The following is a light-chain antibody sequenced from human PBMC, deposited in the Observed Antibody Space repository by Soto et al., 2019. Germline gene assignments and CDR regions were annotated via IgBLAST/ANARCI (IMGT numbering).Light chain of an antibody. CDR1: NIGKKS. CDR3: QVRDSSNDPYVI. V-gene: IGLV3-21*04. CDR2: DDG. Sequence: SNELTQPPSVSVAPGKTATMTCGGNNIGKKSVHWFQQKPGQAPVLVIYDDGDRPSGIPERFSGSNSGNTATLTISWVEAGDEADYYCQVRDSSNDPYVIFGGGTKLTVL. J-gene: IGLJ2*01.